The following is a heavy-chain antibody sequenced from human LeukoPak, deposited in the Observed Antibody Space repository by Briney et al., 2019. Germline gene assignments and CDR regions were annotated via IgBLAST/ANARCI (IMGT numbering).Heavy chain of an antibody. CDR3: ARELYYYGSGSYSDY. J-gene: IGHJ4*02. Sequence: PSQTLSLTCTVSGDSLSSGDYYWSWIRQPAGKGLEWIGRISSSGSTNYNPSLKSRVTISVDTSKNQFSLKLSSVTAADTAVYFCARELYYYGSGSYSDYWGQGTLVTVSS. CDR1: GDSLSSGDYY. D-gene: IGHD3-10*01. V-gene: IGHV4-61*02. CDR2: ISSSGST.